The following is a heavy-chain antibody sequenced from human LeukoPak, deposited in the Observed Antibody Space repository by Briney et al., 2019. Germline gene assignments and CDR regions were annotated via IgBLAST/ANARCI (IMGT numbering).Heavy chain of an antibody. D-gene: IGHD1-26*01. CDR1: GGSISSYY. J-gene: IGHJ5*02. V-gene: IGHV4-4*07. Sequence: SETLSLTCTVSGGSISSYYWSWIRQPAGKGLEWIGRIYAGGSTNYNPSLKSRVTMSVDTSKSQFSLKLISVTAAGAAVYYCARDPRGIVGANHXWFDPWGQGTLVTVSS. CDR2: IYAGGST. CDR3: ARDPRGIVGANHXWFDP.